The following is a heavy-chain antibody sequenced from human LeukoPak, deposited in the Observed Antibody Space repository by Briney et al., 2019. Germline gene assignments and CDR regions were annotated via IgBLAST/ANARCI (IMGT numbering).Heavy chain of an antibody. Sequence: ASLKLSCKASGYTFTSYYMHWVRQAPGQGLEWMGIINPSGGSTSYAQKFQGRVTMTRDMSTSTVYMELSSLRSEDTAVYYCARDDRGGATSYFQHWGQGTLVTVSS. J-gene: IGHJ1*01. CDR3: ARDDRGGATSYFQH. V-gene: IGHV1-46*01. CDR1: GYTFTSYY. CDR2: INPSGGST. D-gene: IGHD1-26*01.